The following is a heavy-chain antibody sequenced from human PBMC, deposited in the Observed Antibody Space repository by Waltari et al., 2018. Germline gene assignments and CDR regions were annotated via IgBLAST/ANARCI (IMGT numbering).Heavy chain of an antibody. CDR3: ARYRGYDYVWGSYRPFDY. CDR2: ISSSSSYI. D-gene: IGHD3-16*02. CDR1: GFTFSSYS. J-gene: IGHJ4*02. Sequence: EVQLVESGGGLVKPGGSLRLSCAASGFTFSSYSMNWVRQAPGKGLEWVSSISSSSSYIYYADSVKGRFTISRDNAKNSLYLQINSLRAEDTAVYYCARYRGYDYVWGSYRPFDYWGQGTLVTVSS. V-gene: IGHV3-21*01.